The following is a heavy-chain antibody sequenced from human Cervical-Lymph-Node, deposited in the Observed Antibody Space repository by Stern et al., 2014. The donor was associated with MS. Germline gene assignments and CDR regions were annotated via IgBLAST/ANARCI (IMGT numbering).Heavy chain of an antibody. CDR3: ARWGDGDASLDY. CDR1: GYDFNTYW. V-gene: IGHV5-51*01. Sequence: EVHLVESGAEVKKPGDSLRISCKGSGYDFNTYWIAWGRQMPGKGLEWMGMIYPRDSDTRYSPSFQGQVTISADKSIRTAYLQWRSLKASDTALYFCARWGDGDASLDYWGQGALVSVSS. D-gene: IGHD4-17*01. CDR2: IYPRDSDT. J-gene: IGHJ4*02.